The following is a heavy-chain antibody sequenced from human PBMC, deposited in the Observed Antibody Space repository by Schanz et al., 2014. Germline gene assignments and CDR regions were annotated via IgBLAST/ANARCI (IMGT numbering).Heavy chain of an antibody. J-gene: IGHJ4*02. CDR3: ARWTDWSLHS. Sequence: EVQLVESGGGLVQPGGSLRLSCAASGFTLSNSDMHWVRQGTGKGLEWVSTIGYLGDTYYPDSVKGRFTVSRDSGQNSVYRQMNSQRAGDTAVYYCARWTDWSLHSWGQGALVTVSS. CDR1: GFTLSNSD. V-gene: IGHV3-13*01. CDR2: IGYLGDT. D-gene: IGHD1-1*01.